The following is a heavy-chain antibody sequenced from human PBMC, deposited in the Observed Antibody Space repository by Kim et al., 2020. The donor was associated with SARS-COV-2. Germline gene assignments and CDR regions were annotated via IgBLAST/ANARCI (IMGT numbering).Heavy chain of an antibody. CDR3: AMDYYDSSGYFDY. J-gene: IGHJ4*02. V-gene: IGHV3-11*06. D-gene: IGHD3-22*01. Sequence: ADYVKGRFTISRDNAKNSLYLQMNSLRAEDTAVYYCAMDYYDSSGYFDYWGQGTLVTVSS.